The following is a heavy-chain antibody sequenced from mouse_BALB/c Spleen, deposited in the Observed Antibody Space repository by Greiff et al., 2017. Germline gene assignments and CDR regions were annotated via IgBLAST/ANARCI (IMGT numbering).Heavy chain of an antibody. Sequence: EVKLVESGGGLVQPGGSRKLSCAASGFTFSSFGMHWVRQAPEKGLEWVAYISSGSSTIYYADTVKGRFTISRDNPKNTLFLQMTSLRSEDTAMYYCSRGDYRYDVAYWGQGTLVTVSA. D-gene: IGHD2-14*01. J-gene: IGHJ3*01. CDR2: ISSGSSTI. V-gene: IGHV5-17*02. CDR3: SRGDYRYDVAY. CDR1: GFTFSSFG.